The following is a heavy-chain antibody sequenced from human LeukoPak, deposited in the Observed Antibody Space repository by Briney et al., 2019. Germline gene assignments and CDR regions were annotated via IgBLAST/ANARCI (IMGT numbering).Heavy chain of an antibody. CDR2: ISAYNGNT. CDR1: GYTFISNA. Sequence: ASVKVSCKASGYTFISNAMNWVRQAPGQGLEWMGWISAYNGNTDYPQNLQGRVTLTTDTSTSTAYMELRSLRSDDTAVYYCARDTYTTVTAMDVWGKGTTVIVSS. V-gene: IGHV1-18*01. CDR3: ARDTYTTVTAMDV. D-gene: IGHD4-17*01. J-gene: IGHJ6*03.